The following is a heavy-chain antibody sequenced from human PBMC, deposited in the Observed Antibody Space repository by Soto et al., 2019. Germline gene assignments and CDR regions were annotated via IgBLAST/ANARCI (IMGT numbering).Heavy chain of an antibody. CDR1: GFTFSSFS. V-gene: IGHV3-30*09. Sequence: QVQLVESGGGVVQPGRSLRLSCAASGFTFSSFSLHWVRQAPGKGLEWLALISYDGTNKYNAASVKGRFAISRDNSKNTLYLQLNSLRPEDTAVYYCARTTTVAGTPEFDYWGQGTLVTVSS. CDR3: ARTTTVAGTPEFDY. D-gene: IGHD6-19*01. J-gene: IGHJ4*02. CDR2: ISYDGTNK.